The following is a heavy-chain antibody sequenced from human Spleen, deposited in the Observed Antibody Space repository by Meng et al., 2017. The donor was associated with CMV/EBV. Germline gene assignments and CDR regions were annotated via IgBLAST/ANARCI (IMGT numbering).Heavy chain of an antibody. J-gene: IGHJ5*02. D-gene: IGHD1/OR15-1a*01. CDR3: ARDRGAGTVRWFDP. V-gene: IGHV3-48*03. CDR1: GFIFSNYE. Sequence: GGPLRLSCAASGFIFSNYEMNWVRQAPGKGLEWVSFITSSGSTIYYADSVKGRFTMSRDNAKNSLYLQMNSLRAEDTAVYYCARDRGAGTVRWFDPWGQGTLVTVSS. CDR2: ITSSGSTI.